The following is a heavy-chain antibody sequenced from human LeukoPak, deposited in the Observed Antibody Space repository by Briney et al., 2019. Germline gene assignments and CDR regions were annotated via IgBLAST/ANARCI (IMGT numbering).Heavy chain of an antibody. J-gene: IGHJ6*03. CDR1: GYTFTGYY. CDR2: INPNSGGT. V-gene: IGHV1-2*02. CDR3: ARDSVTHYYYYYMDV. Sequence: ASVKVSCKASGYTFTGYYMHWVRQAPGQGLEWMGWINPNSGGTNYAQKFQGRVTMTRDTSISTAYMELSRLRSDDTAVYYCARDSVTHYYYYYMDVWGKGTTVTVSS. D-gene: IGHD3-10*01.